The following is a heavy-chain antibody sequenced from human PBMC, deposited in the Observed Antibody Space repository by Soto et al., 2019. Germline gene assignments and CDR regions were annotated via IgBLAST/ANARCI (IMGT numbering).Heavy chain of an antibody. J-gene: IGHJ5*02. D-gene: IGHD3-3*01. CDR1: GGNFSSYA. V-gene: IGHV1-69*13. CDR2: IIPIFGTA. Sequence: SVKVSCKASGGNFSSYAIRWVRQAPGQGLEWMGGIIPIFGTANYAQKFQVRVTITADESTSTAYMELSSLRSEDTAVYYCARDRAHYDFWSGPHNWLEPWGQGTLVPVSS. CDR3: ARDRAHYDFWSGPHNWLEP.